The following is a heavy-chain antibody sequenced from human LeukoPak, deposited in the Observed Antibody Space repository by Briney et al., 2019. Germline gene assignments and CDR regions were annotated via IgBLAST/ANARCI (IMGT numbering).Heavy chain of an antibody. CDR1: GSTFSSYW. Sequence: GGSLRLSCAASGSTFSSYWMHWARQAPGKGLVWVSRINSDGSSTTYADSVKGRFTIARDNAKNTLYLQMNSLRPEDTAVYYCARDVDYHVTSECFDYWGQGTLVTVSS. J-gene: IGHJ4*02. D-gene: IGHD3-22*01. CDR3: ARDVDYHVTSECFDY. V-gene: IGHV3-74*03. CDR2: INSDGSST.